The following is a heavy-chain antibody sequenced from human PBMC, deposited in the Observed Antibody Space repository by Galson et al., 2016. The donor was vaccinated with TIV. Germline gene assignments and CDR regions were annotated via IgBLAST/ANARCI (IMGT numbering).Heavy chain of an antibody. D-gene: IGHD3-10*01. CDR1: YA. Sequence: YAFNWVRQAPGQGLEWMGRIIPIFDTTNYAQNFQGRVTIIADKSTNTVYMEVSRLRSDDTAVYYCARDSVSFGSGSYYPSSFDYWGQGTLVTVSS. CDR3: ARDSVSFGSGSYYPSSFDY. V-gene: IGHV1-69*06. J-gene: IGHJ4*02. CDR2: IIPIFDTT.